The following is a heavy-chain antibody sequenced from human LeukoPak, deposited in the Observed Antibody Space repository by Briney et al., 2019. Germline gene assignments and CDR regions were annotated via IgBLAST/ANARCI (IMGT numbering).Heavy chain of an antibody. J-gene: IGHJ4*02. D-gene: IGHD1-14*01. CDR3: VRVPGL. Sequence: GGSLRLSCAASGFTFSSYSMHWVRQAPGKGLEWVSYIHGSSSTIYYADSVKGRFTISRDNVKNSLYMQMNSLRVEDTAVYYCVRVPGLWGQGTLVTVSS. CDR2: IHGSSSTI. CDR1: GFTFSSYS. V-gene: IGHV3-48*01.